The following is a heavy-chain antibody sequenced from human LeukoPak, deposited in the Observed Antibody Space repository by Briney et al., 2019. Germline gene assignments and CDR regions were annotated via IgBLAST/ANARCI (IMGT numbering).Heavy chain of an antibody. D-gene: IGHD6-13*01. V-gene: IGHV2-70*04. J-gene: IGHJ4*02. CDR3: ARSAAGTYYFDY. CDR2: IDWDDDK. Sequence: SGPALVKPTQTLTLTCTFSGFSLSTSGMRVSWIRQPPGKALEWLARIDWDDDKFYSTSLKTRLTISKDTSKNQVVLTMTNMDPEDTATYYCARSAAGTYYFDYWGQGTLVTVSS. CDR1: GFSLSTSGMR.